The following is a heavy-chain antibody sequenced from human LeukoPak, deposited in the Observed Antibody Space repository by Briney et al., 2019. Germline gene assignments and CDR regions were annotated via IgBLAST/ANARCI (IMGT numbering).Heavy chain of an antibody. V-gene: IGHV1-8*01. J-gene: IGHJ4*02. Sequence: ASVKVSCKASGYTFTNYEINWVRQATGQGLEWMGWMNPNSGDTAYAQQFQGRITMTRSTSISTAYMELSSLRSEDTAVYYCARDLGYSYGFHYYWGQGTLVTVSS. CDR2: MNPNSGDT. CDR3: ARDLGYSYGFHYY. D-gene: IGHD5-18*01. CDR1: GYTFTNYE.